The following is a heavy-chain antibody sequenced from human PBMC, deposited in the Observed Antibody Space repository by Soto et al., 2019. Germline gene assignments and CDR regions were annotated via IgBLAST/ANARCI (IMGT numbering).Heavy chain of an antibody. J-gene: IGHJ4*02. V-gene: IGHV1-2*04. Sequence: ASVKVSCKASAYTFSWVRQAPGQGLEWMGWINPNSGGTNYAQKFQGWVTMTRDTSISTAYMELSRLRSDDTAVYYCARGVDDFWSGYYTFDYWGQGTLVTVSS. CDR2: INPNSGGT. CDR1: AYTFS. CDR3: ARGVDDFWSGYYTFDY. D-gene: IGHD3-3*01.